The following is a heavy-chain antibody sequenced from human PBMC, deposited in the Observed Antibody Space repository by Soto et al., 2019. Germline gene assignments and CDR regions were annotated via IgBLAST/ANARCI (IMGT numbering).Heavy chain of an antibody. CDR1: GFTFSSYG. D-gene: IGHD2-15*01. V-gene: IGHV3-30*18. J-gene: IGHJ4*02. CDR2: ISYDGSNK. CDR3: AKDLEGLGYGATLSGK. Sequence: GGSLRLSCAASGFTFSSYGMHWVRQAPGKGLEWVAVISYDGSNKYYADSVKGRFTISRDNSKNTLYLQMNSLRAEDTAVYYCAKDLEGLGYGATLSGKWGQGTLVTVSS.